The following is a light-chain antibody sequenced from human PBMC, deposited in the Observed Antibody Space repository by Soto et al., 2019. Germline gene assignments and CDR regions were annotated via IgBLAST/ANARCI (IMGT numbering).Light chain of an antibody. CDR1: ESVSSN. CDR3: QQFRNWSWT. Sequence: EIVLTQSPATLSVSPGDRATLSCRASESVSSNVAWYQQKPGQTPRLLIYGASTRATGVPPRFSGSRSGTEFTLTISSLQSEDFAVYYCQQFRNWSWTFGQGTKVDNK. CDR2: GAS. V-gene: IGKV3-15*01. J-gene: IGKJ1*01.